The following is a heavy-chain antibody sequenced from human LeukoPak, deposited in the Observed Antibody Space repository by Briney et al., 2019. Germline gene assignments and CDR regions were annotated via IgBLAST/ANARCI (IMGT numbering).Heavy chain of an antibody. J-gene: IGHJ6*03. CDR2: IYYSGST. CDR1: GGSISSYY. V-gene: IGHV4-59*01. CDR3: ARSGLWYDILTGYYSYYYMDV. D-gene: IGHD3-9*01. Sequence: SETLSLTCTVSGGSISSYYWSWIRQPPGMGLEWIGYIYYSGSTNYNPSLKSRVTISVDTSKNQFSLKLSSVTAADTAVYYCARSGLWYDILTGYYSYYYMDVWGKGTTVTVSS.